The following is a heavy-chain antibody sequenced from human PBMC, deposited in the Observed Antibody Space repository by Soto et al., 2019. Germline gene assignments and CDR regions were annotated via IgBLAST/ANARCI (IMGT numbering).Heavy chain of an antibody. CDR2: AYYRSKWYI. CDR3: VRQFGSSSGYSGLDV. V-gene: IGHV6-1*01. J-gene: IGHJ6*02. CDR1: GDSVSSSDAA. Sequence: PSQTLSLTCAISGDSVSSSDAAWNWIRQSPSRGLEWLGRAYYRSKWYINYSASVQSRMTINTDASKNQFPLQLNSATPEDTAVYYCVRQFGSSSGYSGLDVWGQGTTVTVSS. D-gene: IGHD6-6*01.